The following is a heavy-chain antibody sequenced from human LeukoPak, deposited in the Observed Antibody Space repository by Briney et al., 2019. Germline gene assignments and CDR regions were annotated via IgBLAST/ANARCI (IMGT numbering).Heavy chain of an antibody. CDR2: IKQDGSEK. Sequence: GGSLRLSCAATGFTFSSYWMSWVRQAPGKGLEWVANIKQDGSEKYYVDSVKGRFTISRDNAKNSLYLQMNSLRAEDTAVYYCARDSFGQSYCRAGSCYPIDYWGQGTLVTVSS. J-gene: IGHJ4*02. D-gene: IGHD2-15*01. V-gene: IGHV3-7*01. CDR3: ARDSFGQSYCRAGSCYPIDY. CDR1: GFTFSSYW.